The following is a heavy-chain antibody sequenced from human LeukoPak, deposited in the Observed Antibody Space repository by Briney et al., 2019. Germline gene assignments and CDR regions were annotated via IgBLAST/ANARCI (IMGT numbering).Heavy chain of an antibody. Sequence: PGGSLRLSCAASGFSFSTYAMSWVRQAPGKGLEWVSGVNGNGGSTSYADSVKGRFTIFRDNSKNTVYLQMNSLRVEDTAVYYCAKDRRSNYPLLDYWGQGTLVTVSS. CDR2: VNGNGGST. CDR3: AKDRRSNYPLLDY. D-gene: IGHD4-11*01. J-gene: IGHJ4*02. CDR1: GFSFSTYA. V-gene: IGHV3-23*01.